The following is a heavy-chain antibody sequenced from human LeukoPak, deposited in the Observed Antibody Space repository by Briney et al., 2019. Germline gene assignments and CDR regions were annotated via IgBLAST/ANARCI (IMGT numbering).Heavy chain of an antibody. CDR3: AKDHIRQYTSSYYFDY. V-gene: IGHV3-30*18. CDR1: GFSFSDHD. D-gene: IGHD6-6*01. Sequence: GGSLRLSCAASGFSFSDHDMDWVRQAPGKGLEWVAVISFDGSNKYYADSVKGRFIISRDNSKNTLYLQMNSLRAEDTAVYYCAKDHIRQYTSSYYFDYWGQGTLVTVSS. J-gene: IGHJ4*02. CDR2: ISFDGSNK.